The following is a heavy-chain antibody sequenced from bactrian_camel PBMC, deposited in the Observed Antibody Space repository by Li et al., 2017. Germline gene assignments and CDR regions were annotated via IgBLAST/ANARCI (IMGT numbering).Heavy chain of an antibody. Sequence: HVQLVESGGGSVQAGGSLRLSCTASDSRFSDSGPTKRIGWFRQAPGKEREGVAAIVVGGTNTYYTASVKGRFTISQVTAASTVYLQMNSLKSEDTAMYFCAARGLGADCSGPRRSSAEYVYWGQGTQVTVS. V-gene: IGHV3S54*01. J-gene: IGHJ4*01. CDR1: DSRFSDSG. D-gene: IGHD3*01. CDR2: IVVGGTNT. CDR3: AARGLGADCSGPRRSSAEYVY.